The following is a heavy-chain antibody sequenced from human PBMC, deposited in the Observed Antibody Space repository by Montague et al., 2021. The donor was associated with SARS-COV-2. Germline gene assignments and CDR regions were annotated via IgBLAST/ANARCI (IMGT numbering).Heavy chain of an antibody. D-gene: IGHD3-10*01. CDR3: ARDVRYYYDQ. CDR2: GSYRGST. Sequence: SETLSLTCSVSGGSMSSYHWFWIRQPPGKGLEWIGYGSYRGSTNYNLSLKSRVTISLDTSKNRFSLMVTSVTAADTAVYYCARDVRYYYDQWGQGIMVTVSS. CDR1: GGSMSSYH. V-gene: IGHV4-59*01. J-gene: IGHJ4*02.